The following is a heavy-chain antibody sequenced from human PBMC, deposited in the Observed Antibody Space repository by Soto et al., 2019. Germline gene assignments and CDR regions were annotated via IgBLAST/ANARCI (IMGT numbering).Heavy chain of an antibody. CDR1: GGSVSSGSYY. CDR2: IYYSGST. Sequence: SETLSLTCTVSGGSVSSGSYYWSWIRQPPGKGLEWIGYIYYSGSTNYNPSLKSRVTISVDTSKNQFSLKLRSVTAADTAVYYCARELGQGELDWFDPWGQGTLVTVSS. J-gene: IGHJ5*02. CDR3: ARELGQGELDWFDP. D-gene: IGHD7-27*01. V-gene: IGHV4-61*01.